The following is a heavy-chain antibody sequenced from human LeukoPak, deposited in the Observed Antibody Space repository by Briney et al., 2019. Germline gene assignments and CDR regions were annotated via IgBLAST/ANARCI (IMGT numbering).Heavy chain of an antibody. CDR2: IYYSGST. CDR3: ARAHYFDY. V-gene: IGHV4-31*03. J-gene: IGHJ4*02. CDR1: GGSISSGGYY. Sequence: MTSETLSLTCTVSGGSISSGGYYWSWIRQHPGKGLEWIGYIYYSGSTNYNPSLKSRVTISVDTSKNQFSLKLSSVTAADTAVYYCARAHYFDYWGQGTLVTVSS.